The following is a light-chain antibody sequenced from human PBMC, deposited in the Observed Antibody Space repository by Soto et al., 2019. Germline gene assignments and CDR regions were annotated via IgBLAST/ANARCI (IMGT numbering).Light chain of an antibody. J-gene: IGLJ1*01. CDR2: ELS. CDR1: SSDVGGYNH. CDR3: SSYTSSSTLLDV. Sequence: QSALTQPASVSGSPGQSITISCTGTSSDVGGYNHVSWYQQYPGKAPKVIIYELSNRTSGISNRFSGSKSGNTASLTISGLQAEDEADYYCSSYTSSSTLLDVFGTGTKLTVL. V-gene: IGLV2-14*01.